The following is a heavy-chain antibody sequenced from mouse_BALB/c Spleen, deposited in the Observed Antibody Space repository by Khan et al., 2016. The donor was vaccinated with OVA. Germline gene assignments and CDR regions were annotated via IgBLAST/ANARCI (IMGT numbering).Heavy chain of an antibody. CDR2: ISSGSSTV. CDR3: ARSGGNFHWYFDV. D-gene: IGHD2-1*01. CDR1: GFTFSSFG. V-gene: IGHV5-17*02. Sequence: EVMLVESGGGLVQPGGSRKLSCAASGFTFSSFGMHWVHQAPKKGLEWVAYISSGSSTVYYVDTVKGRFTISKDNPKNTLFLQMTSLRSEDTAMYYCARSGGNFHWYFDVWGAGTSVTVSS. J-gene: IGHJ1*01.